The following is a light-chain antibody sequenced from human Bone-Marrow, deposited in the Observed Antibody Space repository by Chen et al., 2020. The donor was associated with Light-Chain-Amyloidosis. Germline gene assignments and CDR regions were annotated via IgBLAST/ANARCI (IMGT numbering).Light chain of an antibody. J-gene: IGLJ3*02. CDR1: SSTIGNNY. CDR2: NNS. CDR3: AAWDDSLSIWV. Sequence: QSVLPQPPSASGTPGPRVIFSCSGSSSTIGNNYVYWYQQLPGTAPKLLIYNNSQRPSGVPDRISGSKSGTSASLAISGLRSEDESDYYCAAWDDSLSIWVFGGGTKVTVL. V-gene: IGLV1-47*01.